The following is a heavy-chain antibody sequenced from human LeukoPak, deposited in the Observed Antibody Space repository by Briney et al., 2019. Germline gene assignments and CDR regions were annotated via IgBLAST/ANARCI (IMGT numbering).Heavy chain of an antibody. CDR3: ARDCEYSSGCHDGMDV. D-gene: IGHD6-19*01. CDR1: GGTFSSYA. V-gene: IGHV1-69*05. CDR2: IIPIFGTA. Sequence: SVKVSCTASGGTFSSYAISWVRQAPGQGLEWMGGIIPIFGTANYAQKLQGRVTMTTDTSTSTAYMELRSLRSDDTAVYYCARDCEYSSGCHDGMDVWGQGTPVTVSS. J-gene: IGHJ6*02.